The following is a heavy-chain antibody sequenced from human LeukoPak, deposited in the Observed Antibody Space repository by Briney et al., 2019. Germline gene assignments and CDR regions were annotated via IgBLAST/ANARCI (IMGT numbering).Heavy chain of an antibody. CDR2: IKEDGGEK. J-gene: IGHJ4*02. CDR1: GFTFNNYW. V-gene: IGHV3-7*01. CDR3: ARGSKYYPY. Sequence: GGSLRLSCAASGFTFNNYWMSWVRQAPGKGLEWVANIKEDGGEKNYVDSVKGRFTISRDNAKNSLYLQMSSLRAEDTAVYYCARGSKYYPYWGQGTLVTVSS. D-gene: IGHD2/OR15-2a*01.